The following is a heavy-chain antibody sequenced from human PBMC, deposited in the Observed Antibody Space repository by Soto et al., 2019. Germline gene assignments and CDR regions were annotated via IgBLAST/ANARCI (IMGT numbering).Heavy chain of an antibody. J-gene: IGHJ3*01. V-gene: IGHV1-3*01. D-gene: IGHD2-8*01. Sequence: QVQLVQSGAELKKPGASVNISCQASGFTFSDTLINWVRQGPGQRLEWMGWINPANGNTRYSASFQGRVTISSLSSGSTAYVALSALTSEDTAVYYCARDIMSVGPRANDAFDVWGQGTMITVSS. CDR3: ARDIMSVGPRANDAFDV. CDR2: INPANGNT. CDR1: GFTFSDTL.